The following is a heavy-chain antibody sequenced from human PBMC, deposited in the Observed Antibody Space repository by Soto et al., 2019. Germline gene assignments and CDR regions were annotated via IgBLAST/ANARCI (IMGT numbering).Heavy chain of an antibody. V-gene: IGHV3-74*01. D-gene: IGHD3-16*01. J-gene: IGHJ4*02. CDR3: TRGRGPFGGYGYFAS. Sequence: EVQVVESGGGLVQPGGSLRLSCAASGFTFSDYWMHWVRQVPGKGLVCVSRISGDGSETNYADSVEGRFSISRDNAKNTGVLGMEQLRAGDTGGYYCTRGRGPFGGYGYFASWGQGTLVTVSS. CDR1: GFTFSDYW. CDR2: ISGDGSET.